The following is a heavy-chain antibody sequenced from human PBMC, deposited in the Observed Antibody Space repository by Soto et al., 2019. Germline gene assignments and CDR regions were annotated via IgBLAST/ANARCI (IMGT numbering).Heavy chain of an antibody. CDR1: GGSISSYY. CDR2: IYYSGST. D-gene: IGHD6-19*01. Sequence: PSETLSLTCTVSGGSISSYYWSWIRQPPGKGLEWIGYIYYSGSTNYNPSLKSRVTISVDTSKNQFSLKLRSVTAADTAVYYCARGGWSLDYWGQGTLVTVSS. J-gene: IGHJ4*02. V-gene: IGHV4-59*01. CDR3: ARGGWSLDY.